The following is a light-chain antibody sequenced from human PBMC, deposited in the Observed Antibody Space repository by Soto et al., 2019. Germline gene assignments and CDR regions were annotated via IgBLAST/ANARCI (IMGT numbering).Light chain of an antibody. V-gene: IGKV3-11*01. CDR1: QSVRTF. Sequence: IVLTQSPATLSLSPGERATLSCRASQSVRTFVAWYQQKSGQAPRLLIYDALNRATGIPARFSGSGSGTDFTLTISSLEPEDFAVYYCQQRYSWPPITFGQGTRLEIK. CDR3: QQRYSWPPIT. J-gene: IGKJ5*01. CDR2: DAL.